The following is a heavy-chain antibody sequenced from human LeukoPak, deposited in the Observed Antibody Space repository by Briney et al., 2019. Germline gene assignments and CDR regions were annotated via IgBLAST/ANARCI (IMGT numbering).Heavy chain of an antibody. Sequence: SETLSLTCAVYGGSFSGYYWSWIRQPPGKGLEWIGEINHSGSTNYNPSLKSRVTISVDTSKNQFSLKLSSVTAADTAVYYCARDLEHYDSSGYYYAAFDIWGQGTMVTVSS. V-gene: IGHV4-34*01. CDR2: INHSGST. D-gene: IGHD3-22*01. CDR1: GGSFSGYY. J-gene: IGHJ3*02. CDR3: ARDLEHYDSSGYYYAAFDI.